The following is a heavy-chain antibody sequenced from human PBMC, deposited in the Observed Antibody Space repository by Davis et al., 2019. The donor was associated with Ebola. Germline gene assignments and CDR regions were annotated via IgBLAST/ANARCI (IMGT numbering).Heavy chain of an antibody. D-gene: IGHD4-23*01. CDR2: ISGSGGST. CDR1: VITFSSYA. Sequence: GESLKISCTDSVITFSSYAMTWVRQAPGKGLEWVSAISGSGGSTYYADSVKGRFTISRDNSKNTLYLQMNSLRAEDTAVYYCARDELPDAFDIWGQGTMVTVSS. J-gene: IGHJ3*02. V-gene: IGHV3-23*01. CDR3: ARDELPDAFDI.